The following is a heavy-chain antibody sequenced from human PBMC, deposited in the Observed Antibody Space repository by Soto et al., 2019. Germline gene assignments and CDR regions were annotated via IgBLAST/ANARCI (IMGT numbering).Heavy chain of an antibody. D-gene: IGHD6-13*01. CDR2: INRNSGSI. Sequence: DVQLVESGGGLVQPGRSLRLSCAASGFTIDDYAMHWVRQVPGTSLEWVSGINRNSGSIGYGDSVKGRFAISRDNAKNYLHLQMNSMSAEDTAFYYCVKDESINWYSGHFRHWGQGILVTGSS. CDR1: GFTIDDYA. V-gene: IGHV3-9*01. CDR3: VKDESINWYSGHFRH. J-gene: IGHJ1*01.